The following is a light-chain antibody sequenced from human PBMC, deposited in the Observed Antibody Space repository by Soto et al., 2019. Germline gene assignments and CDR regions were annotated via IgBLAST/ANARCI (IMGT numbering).Light chain of an antibody. Sequence: QSALTQPASVSGSPGQSITISCTGTSSDVGAYTYVSWYQQHPGRAPKLMIYEVSNRPSGVSDRFSGSKSGHTASLTISGLQAEDEADYYCSSYTTMSTSVFGGGTKLTVL. J-gene: IGLJ3*02. V-gene: IGLV2-14*01. CDR1: SSDVGAYTY. CDR3: SSYTTMSTSV. CDR2: EVS.